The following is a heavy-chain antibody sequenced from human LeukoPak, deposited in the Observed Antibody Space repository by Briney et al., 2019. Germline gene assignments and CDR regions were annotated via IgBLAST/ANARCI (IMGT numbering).Heavy chain of an antibody. CDR3: ARIGGSTSHLTKKSYYYYYMDV. V-gene: IGHV1-69*05. J-gene: IGHJ6*03. CDR1: GGTFSSYA. CDR2: IIPIFGTA. Sequence: SVKVSCKASGGTFSSYAISWVRQAPGQGLEWMGGIIPIFGTANYAQKFQGRVTITTDESTSTAYMELSSLRSEDTAVYYCARIGGSTSHLTKKSYYYYYMDVWGKGTTVTVSS. D-gene: IGHD2-2*01.